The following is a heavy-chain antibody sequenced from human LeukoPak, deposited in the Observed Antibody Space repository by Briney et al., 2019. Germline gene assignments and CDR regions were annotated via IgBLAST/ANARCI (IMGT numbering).Heavy chain of an antibody. V-gene: IGHV4-59*01. CDR2: TYYDGST. CDR3: ARGKPDWTGQFDL. Sequence: SETLSLTCTVSGGSIGSFYWNWIRQPPGEGLEWIGFTYYDGSTTYSPSLKSRLTISLDASKNQFSLKLRSVTAADTAIYYCARGKPDWTGQFDLWGRGTLVTVS. J-gene: IGHJ2*01. CDR1: GGSIGSFY. D-gene: IGHD1-1*01.